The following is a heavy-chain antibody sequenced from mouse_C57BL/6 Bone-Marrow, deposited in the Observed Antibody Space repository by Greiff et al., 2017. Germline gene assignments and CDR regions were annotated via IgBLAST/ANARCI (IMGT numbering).Heavy chain of an antibody. CDR3: APNWSYYAMDY. V-gene: IGHV5-4*03. CDR1: GFTFSSYA. Sequence: DVMLVESGGGLVKPGGSLKLSCAASGFTFSSYAMSWVRQTPEKRLEWVATISDGGSYTYYPDNVKGRFTISRDNAKNNLYLQMSHLKSEDTAMYYCAPNWSYYAMDYWGQGTSVTVFS. D-gene: IGHD4-1*01. J-gene: IGHJ4*01. CDR2: ISDGGSYT.